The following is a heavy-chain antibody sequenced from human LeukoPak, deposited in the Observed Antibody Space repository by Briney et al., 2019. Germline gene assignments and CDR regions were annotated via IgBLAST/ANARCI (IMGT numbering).Heavy chain of an antibody. V-gene: IGHV1-69*04. D-gene: IGHD2-2*01. J-gene: IGHJ5*02. CDR1: GGTFSSYA. Sequence: SVKVSCKASGGTFSSYATSWVRQAPGQGLEWMGRIIPILGIANYAQKFQGRVTITADKSTSTAYMELSRLRSDDTAVYYCARDYCSSTSCYFNWFDPWGRGTLVTVSS. CDR2: IIPILGIA. CDR3: ARDYCSSTSCYFNWFDP.